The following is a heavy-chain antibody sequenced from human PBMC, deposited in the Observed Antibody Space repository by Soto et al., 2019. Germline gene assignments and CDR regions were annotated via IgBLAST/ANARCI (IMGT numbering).Heavy chain of an antibody. Sequence: EVQLLESGGNLVQPGGSLRLSCAASGFTFNSYHMTWVRQAPGKGLEWVSTISATAYSTYDADSVKGRFTISRDNSKNTLYLQMNSLRAEYTAVYYCARGDYSNNWFDSWGQGTLVTVYS. CDR1: GFTFNSYH. CDR3: ARGDYSNNWFDS. CDR2: ISATAYST. V-gene: IGHV3-23*01. D-gene: IGHD6-13*01. J-gene: IGHJ5*01.